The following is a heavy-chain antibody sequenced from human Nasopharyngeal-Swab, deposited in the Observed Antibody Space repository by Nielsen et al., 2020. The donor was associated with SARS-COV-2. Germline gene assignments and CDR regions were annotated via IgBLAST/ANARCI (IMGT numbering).Heavy chain of an antibody. CDR3: ARGKSTMRYYYYGMDV. Sequence: SETLSLTCTVSGGSISSYYWSWIRQPPGKGLEWIGYIYYSGSTNYNPSLKSRVTISVDTSKNQFSLKLSSVTAADTAVYYCARGKSTMRYYYYGMDVWGQGTTVTVSS. D-gene: IGHD2-2*01. CDR2: IYYSGST. CDR1: GGSISSYY. V-gene: IGHV4-59*01. J-gene: IGHJ6*02.